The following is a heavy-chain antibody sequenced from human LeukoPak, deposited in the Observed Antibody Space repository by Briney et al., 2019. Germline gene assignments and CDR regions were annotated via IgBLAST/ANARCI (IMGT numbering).Heavy chain of an antibody. CDR3: ATNLYSSGWSLDY. J-gene: IGHJ4*02. V-gene: IGHV1-46*01. CDR2: IDPNGGGA. CDR1: GYIFTSYY. D-gene: IGHD6-19*01. Sequence: ASVKVSCKASGYIFTSYYMHWVRQAPGQGLEWMGVIDPNGGGANYPQKVQGRVTMTRDTSTSTAYMELSSLRSEDTAVYYCATNLYSSGWSLDYWGQGTLVTVSS.